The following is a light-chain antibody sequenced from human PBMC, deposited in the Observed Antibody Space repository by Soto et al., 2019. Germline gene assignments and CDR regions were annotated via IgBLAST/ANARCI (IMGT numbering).Light chain of an antibody. V-gene: IGLV2-14*03. Sequence: SALTQPASVSGSPGQSITISCTGTSSDVGGFNSVSWYQLRPGTAPKLILYDVVDRPSGVSYRFSGSKSGNTASLTISGLQAADEAEYFCSSYTSTMTNVFGSGTKATVL. CDR1: SSDVGGFNS. J-gene: IGLJ1*01. CDR3: SSYTSTMTNV. CDR2: DVV.